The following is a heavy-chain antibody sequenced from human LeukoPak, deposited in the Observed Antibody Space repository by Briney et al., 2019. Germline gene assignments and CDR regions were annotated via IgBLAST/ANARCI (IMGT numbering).Heavy chain of an antibody. V-gene: IGHV4-34*01. CDR2: INHSGST. CDR3: ARAAYSSSWYGPKYYYYYGMDV. CDR1: GGSFSGYY. Sequence: SETLSLTCAVYGGSFSGYYWSWIRQPPGKGLEWIGEINHSGSTNYNPSLKSRVTISVDTSKNQFSLKLSSVTAADMAVYYCARAAYSSSWYGPKYYYYYGMDVWGQGTTVTVSS. J-gene: IGHJ6*02. D-gene: IGHD6-13*01.